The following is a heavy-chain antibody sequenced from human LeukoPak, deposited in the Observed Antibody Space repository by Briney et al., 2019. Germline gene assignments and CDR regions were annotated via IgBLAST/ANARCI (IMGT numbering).Heavy chain of an antibody. D-gene: IGHD3-10*02. CDR2: ISDSGAGT. CDR1: GFTFSNYG. V-gene: IGHV3-23*01. CDR3: AELGITMIGGV. J-gene: IGHJ6*04. Sequence: GGSLRLSCAASGFTFSNYGMSWVRQAPGKGLEWVSAISDSGAGTYYADSVKGRFTISRDNSKNTLYLQMNSLRAEDTAVYYCAELGITMIGGVWGKGTTVTISS.